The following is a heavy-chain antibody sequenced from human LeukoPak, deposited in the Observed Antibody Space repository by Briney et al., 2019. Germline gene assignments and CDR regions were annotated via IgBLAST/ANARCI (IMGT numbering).Heavy chain of an antibody. V-gene: IGHV3-20*01. CDR1: GFTFDDYG. D-gene: IGHD3-22*01. Sequence: GGSLRLSCAASGFTFDDYGMSWVRQAPGKGLEWVSGINWNGGSTGYADSVKGRFTISRDNAKNSLYLQMNSLRAEDTALYHCARGIHYYDSSGYDTWGQGTLVTVSS. CDR2: INWNGGST. CDR3: ARGIHYYDSSGYDT. J-gene: IGHJ5*02.